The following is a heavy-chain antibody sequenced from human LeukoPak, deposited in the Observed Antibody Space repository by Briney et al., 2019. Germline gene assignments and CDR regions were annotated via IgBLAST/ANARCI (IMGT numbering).Heavy chain of an antibody. J-gene: IGHJ6*02. CDR1: GYTFTSYA. V-gene: IGHV7-4-1*02. D-gene: IGHD4-17*01. CDR2: INTNTGNP. Sequence: ASVKVSCKASGYTFTSYAMNWVRQAPGQGLEWMGWINTNTGNPTYAQGFTGRFVFSLDTSVSTAYLRISSLKAEGTAVYYCAREGSGDYHYYYYYGMDVWGQGTTVTVSS. CDR3: AREGSGDYHYYYYYGMDV.